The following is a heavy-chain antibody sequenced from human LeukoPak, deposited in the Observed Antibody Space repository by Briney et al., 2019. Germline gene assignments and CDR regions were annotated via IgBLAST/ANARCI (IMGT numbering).Heavy chain of an antibody. CDR3: ARGRTSAFDI. J-gene: IGHJ3*02. V-gene: IGHV4-59*01. D-gene: IGHD3-3*01. Sequence: PSETLSLTCTVSGGSISSYYWSWIRQPPGKGLDLICYISSTGSTNSHPSLNSRVTISVATSKNHFSLKLSSVTAADTAVYYCARGRTSAFDIWGQGTMVTVSS. CDR2: ISSTGST. CDR1: GGSISSYY.